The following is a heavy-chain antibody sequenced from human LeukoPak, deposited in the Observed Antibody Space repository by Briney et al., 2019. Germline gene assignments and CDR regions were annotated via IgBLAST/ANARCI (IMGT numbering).Heavy chain of an antibody. Sequence: ASVKVSCKASGYTFTSYDINWVRQATGQGLEWMGWMNPNSGNTGYAQKFQGRVTMTRNTSISTAYMELSSLRSEDTAVYYCARRGSEDYYYYGMDVWGQGTTVTVSS. CDR2: MNPNSGNT. CDR3: ARRGSEDYYYYGMDV. V-gene: IGHV1-8*01. CDR1: GYTFTSYD. J-gene: IGHJ6*02. D-gene: IGHD2-15*01.